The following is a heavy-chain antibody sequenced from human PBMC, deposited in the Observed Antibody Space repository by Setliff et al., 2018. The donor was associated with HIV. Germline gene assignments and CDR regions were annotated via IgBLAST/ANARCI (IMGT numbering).Heavy chain of an antibody. V-gene: IGHV4-39*01. CDR3: ARRRADYDSSGHYREDFDY. J-gene: IGHJ4*02. D-gene: IGHD3-22*01. CDR2: IYYSGTT. CDR1: GGSISSCY. Sequence: PSETLSLTCTVSGGSISSCYWAWIRQPPGKGLEWIGNIYYSGTTFYNPSLKSRVTVSVDTSKNQFSLRLNSVTAADTAVYYCARRRADYDSSGHYREDFDYWGQGTLVTVSS.